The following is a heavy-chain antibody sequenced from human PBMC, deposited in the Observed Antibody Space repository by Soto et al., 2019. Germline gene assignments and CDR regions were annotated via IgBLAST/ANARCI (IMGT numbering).Heavy chain of an antibody. Sequence: QVQLVQSGPEMKEPGASVKVSCKASNYDFRDYGFSWVRQAPGQGLEWMGWISPYKGDTNYAHKFQGRVTLTTDSSTNTAYMELRSLRSDDTAMYYCARDLPPYDTTYSVVVARFDYWGQGTLVTVSS. CDR1: NYDFRDYG. D-gene: IGHD2-21*01. CDR2: ISPYKGDT. J-gene: IGHJ4*02. CDR3: ARDLPPYDTTYSVVVARFDY. V-gene: IGHV1-18*01.